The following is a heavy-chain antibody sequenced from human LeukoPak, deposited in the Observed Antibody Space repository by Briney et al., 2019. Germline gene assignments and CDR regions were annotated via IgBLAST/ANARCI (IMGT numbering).Heavy chain of an antibody. D-gene: IGHD3-10*01. J-gene: IGHJ5*02. Sequence: ASVKVSCKASGYTFTGYYIHWVRQAPGQGLECVGWINPNSGGTNYAQKFQGRVTMTRDTSISTACMELSRLRSDDTAVYYCARGGSGSYFSWLDPWGQGTLVTVSS. V-gene: IGHV1-2*02. CDR3: ARGGSGSYFSWLDP. CDR1: GYTFTGYY. CDR2: INPNSGGT.